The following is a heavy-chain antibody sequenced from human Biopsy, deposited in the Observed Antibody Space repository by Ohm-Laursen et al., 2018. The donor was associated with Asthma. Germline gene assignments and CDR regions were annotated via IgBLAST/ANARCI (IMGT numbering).Heavy chain of an antibody. J-gene: IGHJ6*02. V-gene: IGHV3-48*04. CDR3: ARDREVYGSGIGALYYYYYYGMDV. Sequence: GSLRLSCTASGFTFSGYSMNWVRQAPGKGLEWVSYISSSGSTIYYADSVKGRFTISRDNAKNSLYLQMNSLRAEDTAVYYCARDREVYGSGIGALYYYYYYGMDVWGQGTTVTVSS. CDR1: GFTFSGYS. CDR2: ISSSGSTI. D-gene: IGHD3-10*01.